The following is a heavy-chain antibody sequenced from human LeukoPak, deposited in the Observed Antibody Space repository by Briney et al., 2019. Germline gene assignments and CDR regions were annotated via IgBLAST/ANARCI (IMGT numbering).Heavy chain of an antibody. D-gene: IGHD2-2*01. CDR1: GGSFSGYY. CDR3: ARSSPMPLIDY. J-gene: IGHJ4*02. Sequence: SETLSLTCAVYGGSFSGYYWSWIRQPPGKGLEWIGEINHSGSTNYNPSLKSRVTISVDTSKNQFSLKLSSVTAADTAVYYCARSSPMPLIDYWGQGTLVTVSS. CDR2: INHSGST. V-gene: IGHV4-34*01.